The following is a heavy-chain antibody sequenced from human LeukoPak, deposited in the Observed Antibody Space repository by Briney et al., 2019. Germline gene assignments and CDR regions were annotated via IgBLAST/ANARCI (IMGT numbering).Heavy chain of an antibody. J-gene: IGHJ3*02. CDR3: ARDPNGDYIGAFDI. D-gene: IGHD4-17*01. V-gene: IGHV3-23*01. CDR1: GFTFNSFA. CDR2: IKVDGYA. Sequence: PGGSLRLSCAASGFTFNSFAMNWVRQAPGKGPEWVSAIKVDGYAEYTDSVRGRFTISRDDSRNTLYLQMNRLRVDDTAVYYCARDPNGDYIGAFDILGQGTMVTVSS.